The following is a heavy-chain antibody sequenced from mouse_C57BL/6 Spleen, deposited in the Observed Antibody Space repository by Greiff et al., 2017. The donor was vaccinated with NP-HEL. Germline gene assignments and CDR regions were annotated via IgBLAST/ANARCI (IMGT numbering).Heavy chain of an antibody. CDR1: GYSFTGYY. D-gene: IGHD4-1*01. V-gene: IGHV1-42*01. Sequence: VQLQQSGPELVKPGASVKISCKASGYSFTGYYMNWVKQSPEKSLEWIGEINPSTGGTTYNQKFKAKATLTVDKSSSTAYMQLKSQTSEDSAVYYCTRGWDEGYWGHGTTLTVSS. J-gene: IGHJ2*01. CDR2: INPSTGGT. CDR3: TRGWDEGY.